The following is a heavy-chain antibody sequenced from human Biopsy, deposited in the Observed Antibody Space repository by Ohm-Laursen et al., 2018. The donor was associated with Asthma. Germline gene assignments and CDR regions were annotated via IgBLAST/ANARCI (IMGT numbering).Heavy chain of an antibody. Sequence: SLRLSCAASGFTFGDYWMSWVRQAPGKGLEWVGRIKSKTGGGTTDYAAPVKGRFTISRDDSKNTLYLQMNSLKTEDTAVYYCTTDALLYSSADYWGQGTLVTVSS. D-gene: IGHD2-8*01. CDR1: GFTFGDYW. J-gene: IGHJ4*02. CDR2: IKSKTGGGTT. V-gene: IGHV3-15*01. CDR3: TTDALLYSSADY.